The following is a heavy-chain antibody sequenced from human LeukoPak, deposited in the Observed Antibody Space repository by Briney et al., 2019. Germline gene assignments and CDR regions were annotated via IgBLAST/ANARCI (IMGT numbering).Heavy chain of an antibody. Sequence: ASVKVSCKASGYTFTGYLIHWVRRAPGQGLEYMGWINPNSGGTNYAQKFQGRVTMTRDTSTSTASMELSRLRSDDTAVYYCARDLSTSANWELDYWGQGTLVTVSS. CDR1: GYTFTGYL. CDR3: ARDLSTSANWELDY. CDR2: INPNSGGT. V-gene: IGHV1-2*02. D-gene: IGHD6-25*01. J-gene: IGHJ4*02.